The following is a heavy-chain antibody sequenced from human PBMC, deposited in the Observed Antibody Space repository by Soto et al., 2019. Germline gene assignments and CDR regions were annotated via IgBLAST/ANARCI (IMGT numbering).Heavy chain of an antibody. CDR3: VKEYCTGGTCFDAFDL. CDR1: GFIFSDYE. J-gene: IGHJ3*01. V-gene: IGHV3-48*03. Sequence: EAELVESGGGLVQPGGSLTLSCAASGFIFSDYEVDLVRQAPGRGPEWISYISDGGTTIYYAASVKGRFTISRDDAKKSLYLHMNNLRVDDTAISFCVKEYCTGGTCFDAFDLWGQGTVVTVSS. D-gene: IGHD2-8*02. CDR2: ISDGGTTI.